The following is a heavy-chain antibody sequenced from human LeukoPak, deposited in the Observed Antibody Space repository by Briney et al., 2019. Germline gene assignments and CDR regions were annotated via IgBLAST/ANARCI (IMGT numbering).Heavy chain of an antibody. CDR1: GYTFTGYY. CDR2: INPNSGGT. J-gene: IGHJ6*02. Sequence: GASVTVSCTASGYTFTGYYMHWVRQAPGQGLEWMGWINPNSGGTNYTQKFQGRVTITRDTSISTAYMELSRLRSDDTAVYYCALGATSIADDTLRLDVWGQGTTVTVSS. D-gene: IGHD6-6*01. CDR3: ALGATSIADDTLRLDV. V-gene: IGHV1-2*02.